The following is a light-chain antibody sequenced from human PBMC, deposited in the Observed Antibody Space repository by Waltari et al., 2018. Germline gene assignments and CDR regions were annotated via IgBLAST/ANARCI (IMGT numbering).Light chain of an antibody. Sequence: PPTKYKNPRQWVTIYCSGTNSKIGNKTVHWYQKLPGKAPKLLIYYNNLLSPGVSDRFSGSKSDTSASLAISGLQSEDEADYYCEAWDDTLNGVVFGGGTKLTVL. CDR2: YNN. CDR3: EAWDDTLNGVV. J-gene: IGLJ3*02. V-gene: IGLV1-36*01. CDR1: NSKIGNKT.